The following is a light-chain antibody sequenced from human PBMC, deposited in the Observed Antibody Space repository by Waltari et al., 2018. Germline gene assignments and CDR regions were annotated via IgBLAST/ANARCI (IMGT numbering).Light chain of an antibody. CDR1: QGISTS. V-gene: IGKV1-NL1*01. Sequence: HSPSFFSASRGGRLPFTCRASQGISTSLAWYQQKPGKAPKLLLYAASSLENGVPSRFSGSGSGTDYTLTISSLQPEDSATYYCQQYYSIALNFGGGTKVEIK. CDR3: QQYYSIALN. CDR2: AAS. J-gene: IGKJ4*01.